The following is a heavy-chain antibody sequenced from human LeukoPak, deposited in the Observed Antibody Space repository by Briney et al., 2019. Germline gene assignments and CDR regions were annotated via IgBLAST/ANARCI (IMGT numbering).Heavy chain of an antibody. V-gene: IGHV3-23*01. CDR2: ISASGGNT. J-gene: IGHJ4*02. Sequence: GGSLRLSCTASGFTFSSYAMSWVRQVPGKGLEWVSGISASGGNTYYSDSVRGRFTISRDNSKNTLHLQMNYLRVEDTAVYYCAKGSIVATTNFDYWGQGTLVTVSS. D-gene: IGHD5-12*01. CDR1: GFTFSSYA. CDR3: AKGSIVATTNFDY.